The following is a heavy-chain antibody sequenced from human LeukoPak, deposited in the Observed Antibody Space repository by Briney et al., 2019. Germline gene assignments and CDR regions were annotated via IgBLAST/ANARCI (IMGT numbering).Heavy chain of an antibody. CDR2: IRSSSSII. V-gene: IGHV3-48*02. Sequence: GGSLRLSCAASGFTFTSYSTNWVRQAPGKGLEWVSYIRSSSSIISYADSVKGRFTISSDNAKNSLYLQMNSLRDEDTAVYYCARDDNWVFDSWGQGTLVTVSS. CDR3: ARDDNWVFDS. D-gene: IGHD3-16*01. J-gene: IGHJ4*02. CDR1: GFTFTSYS.